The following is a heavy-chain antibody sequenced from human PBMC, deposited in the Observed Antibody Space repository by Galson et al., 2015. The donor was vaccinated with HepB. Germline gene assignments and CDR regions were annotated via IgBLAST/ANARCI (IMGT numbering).Heavy chain of an antibody. V-gene: IGHV1-3*04. D-gene: IGHD6-6*01. CDR2: INTGNGNT. CDR3: ARDPPHSSSLNLDAFDI. Sequence: SVKVSCKASGYTFTSYAMHWVRQAPGQRLEWMGWINTGNGNTKYSQKFQGRVTITRDTSASTAYMELSSLRSEETAVYYCARDPPHSSSLNLDAFDIWGQGTMVTVSS. J-gene: IGHJ3*02. CDR1: GYTFTSYA.